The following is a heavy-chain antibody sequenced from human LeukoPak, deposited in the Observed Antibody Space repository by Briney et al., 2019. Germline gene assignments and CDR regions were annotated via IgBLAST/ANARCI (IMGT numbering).Heavy chain of an antibody. V-gene: IGHV3-48*04. Sequence: PGGSLRLSCAASGFTFSSYSMNWVRQAPGKGLEWVSSISSGSSTISYADSVKGRFTISRDNAKNSLYLQMNSLRAEDTAVYYCARARGYSYGSDYWGQGTLVTVSS. CDR2: ISSGSSTI. D-gene: IGHD5-18*01. CDR3: ARARGYSYGSDY. CDR1: GFTFSSYS. J-gene: IGHJ4*02.